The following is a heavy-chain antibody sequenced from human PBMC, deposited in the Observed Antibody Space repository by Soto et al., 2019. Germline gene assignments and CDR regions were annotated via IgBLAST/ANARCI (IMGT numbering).Heavy chain of an antibody. CDR1: GGSISSFY. V-gene: IGHV4-59*01. CDR2: IYYNGSA. CDR3: ARSFYP. J-gene: IGHJ5*02. Sequence: QVPLQESGPGLVKPSETLSLTCIVSGGSISSFYWSWIRQPPGKGLEWVGGIYYNGSATYNPSLKSRVTMSVDMSKNHLFLTLNSVTAADTAVYYCARSFYPWGQGTLVTVSS.